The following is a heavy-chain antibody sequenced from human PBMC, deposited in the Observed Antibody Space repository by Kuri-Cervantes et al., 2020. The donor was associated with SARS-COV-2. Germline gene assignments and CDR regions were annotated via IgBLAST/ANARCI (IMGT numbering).Heavy chain of an antibody. V-gene: IGHV3-64D*08. D-gene: IGHD3-3*02. Sequence: GGSLRLSCSASGFSFSSYAMHWVRQPPGKGLEYVSAISSSGGSTYYADSVKGRFTISRDNSKSTLYLQMSSLRAEDTAVYYCVKDPKGFGVSFLVAAFDIWGQGTMVTVSS. J-gene: IGHJ3*02. CDR2: ISSSGGST. CDR3: VKDPKGFGVSFLVAAFDI. CDR1: GFSFSSYA.